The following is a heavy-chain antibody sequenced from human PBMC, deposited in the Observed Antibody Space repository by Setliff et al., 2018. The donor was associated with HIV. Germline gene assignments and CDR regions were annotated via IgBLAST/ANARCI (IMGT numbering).Heavy chain of an antibody. V-gene: IGHV4-30-2*01. CDR3: VRGGDSSSWYWGRWFDP. CDR2: ITHTRAT. J-gene: IGHJ5*02. D-gene: IGHD6-13*01. Sequence: LVNPTQTLTLTCTFSAFSLTTRGMSVSWIRQPPGKGLEWIGDITHTRATNYNPSLQSRVTMSVDTSKNQFSLKLNSVTAADTAVYYCVRGGDSSSWYWGRWFDPWGQGTLVTVSS. CDR1: AFSLTTRGMS.